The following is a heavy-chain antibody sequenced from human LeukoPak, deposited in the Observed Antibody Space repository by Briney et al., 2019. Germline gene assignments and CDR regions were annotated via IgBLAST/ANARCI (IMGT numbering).Heavy chain of an antibody. CDR3: ARDGSGWFFDY. J-gene: IGHJ4*02. CDR2: ISSRGNLI. V-gene: IGHV3-11*04. Sequence: GGSLRLSCAASGFTFSDYYMSWIRQAPGEGLEWVSYISSRGNLIYYADSVKGRFTISRDNAKNSLYLQMNSLRAEDTAVYYCARDGSGWFFDYWGQGTQVTVS. CDR1: GFTFSDYY. D-gene: IGHD6-19*01.